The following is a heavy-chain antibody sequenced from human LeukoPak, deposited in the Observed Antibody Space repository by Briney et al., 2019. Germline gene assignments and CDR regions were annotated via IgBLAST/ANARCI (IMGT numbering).Heavy chain of an antibody. CDR1: GFTFSSYA. V-gene: IGHV3-23*01. Sequence: GGSLRLSCAASGFTFSSYAMSWVRQAPGKGLEWVSAISGSGGSTYYADSVKGRFTISRDNSKNTLYLQMNSLRAEDAAVYYCAKDLSFVIPYNWFDPWGQETLVTVSS. CDR3: AKDLSFVIPYNWFDP. J-gene: IGHJ5*02. D-gene: IGHD2/OR15-2a*01. CDR2: ISGSGGST.